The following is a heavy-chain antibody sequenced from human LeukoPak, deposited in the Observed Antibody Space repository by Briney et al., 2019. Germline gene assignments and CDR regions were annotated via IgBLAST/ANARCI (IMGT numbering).Heavy chain of an antibody. CDR1: GFTFSSYS. Sequence: GGSLRLSCAASGFTFSSYSMNWVRQAPGKGLEWVSSIRSSSSYIYYADSVKGRFTISRDNAKNSLYLQMNSLRAEDTAVYYCARDPYGSGSYLDAFDIWGRGTMVAVSS. CDR2: IRSSSSYI. J-gene: IGHJ3*02. CDR3: ARDPYGSGSYLDAFDI. D-gene: IGHD3-10*01. V-gene: IGHV3-21*01.